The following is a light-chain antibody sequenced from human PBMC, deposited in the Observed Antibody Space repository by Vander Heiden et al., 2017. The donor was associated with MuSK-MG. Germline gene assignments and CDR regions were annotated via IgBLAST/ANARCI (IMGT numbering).Light chain of an antibody. V-gene: IGKV1-39*01. J-gene: IGKJ3*01. CDR2: GAF. CDR3: QQSFGMPFT. Sequence: DIQMTQSPSPLSASVGDRVTITCRASQNIDNHLYWFQQKPGRAPKLLIYGAFTLESGVPSRFSGSASGTDFTLTINRLQPDDFATYYCQQSFGMPFTFGPGT. CDR1: QNIDNH.